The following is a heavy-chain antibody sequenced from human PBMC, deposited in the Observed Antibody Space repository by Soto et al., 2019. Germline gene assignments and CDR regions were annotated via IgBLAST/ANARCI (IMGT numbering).Heavy chain of an antibody. CDR1: GYTLTELS. V-gene: IGHV1-24*01. D-gene: IGHD3-22*01. CDR2: FDPEDGET. J-gene: IGHJ3*02. CDR3: ATELYYYDSSGPLRALDI. Sequence: ASVKVSCKVSGYTLTELSMHWVRQAPGKGLEWMGGFDPEDGETIYAQKFQGRVTMTEDTSTDTAYMELSSLRSEDTAVYYCATELYYYDSSGPLRALDIWGQGTMVTVSS.